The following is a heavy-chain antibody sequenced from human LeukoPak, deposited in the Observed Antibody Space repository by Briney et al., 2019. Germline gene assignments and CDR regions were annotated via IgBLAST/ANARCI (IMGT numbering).Heavy chain of an antibody. J-gene: IGHJ3*02. V-gene: IGHV1-46*01. Sequence: ASVKVSCKASGNTFRSYHVHWVRQAPGQGLEWMGMLNPGVGTTTYAQKFRGRVTMTRDTSTTTVYTELSSLRSEDTAMYYCARLILYDAFDIWGQGTMITVSS. D-gene: IGHD2/OR15-2a*01. CDR2: LNPGVGTT. CDR3: ARLILYDAFDI. CDR1: GNTFRSYH.